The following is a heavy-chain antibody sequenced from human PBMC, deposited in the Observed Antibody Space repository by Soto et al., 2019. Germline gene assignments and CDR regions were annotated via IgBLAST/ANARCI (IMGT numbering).Heavy chain of an antibody. D-gene: IGHD6-19*01. CDR2: SSSSSRTI. V-gene: IGHV3-48*01. J-gene: IGHJ4*02. CDR3: AKGGRQWLVTSDFNY. CDR1: GFTFSSYS. Sequence: GGSLRLSCAASGFTFSSYSMNWVRQAPGKGLEWVSYSSSSSRTIYYADSVKGRFTISRDNAKNSLYLQMNSLRAEDTAVYYCAKGGRQWLVTSDFNYWGQGALVTVSS.